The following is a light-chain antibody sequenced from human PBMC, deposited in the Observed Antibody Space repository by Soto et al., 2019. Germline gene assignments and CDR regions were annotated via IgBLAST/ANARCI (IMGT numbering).Light chain of an antibody. CDR3: LLDKSYSYT. J-gene: IGKJ2*01. CDR1: QGSGRD. V-gene: IGKV1-6*01. CDR2: DAS. Sequence: AIPMTQSPSSLSASVGDRVTITCRASQGSGRDLGRYHQKPGKAPKLQIYDASSLQRWVPSRYSGSGSGTDLSLTVRRLQPEDFAAYYCLLDKSYSYTLGPGTKLEI.